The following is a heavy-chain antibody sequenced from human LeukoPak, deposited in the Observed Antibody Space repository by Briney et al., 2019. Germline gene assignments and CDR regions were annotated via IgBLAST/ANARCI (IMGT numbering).Heavy chain of an antibody. J-gene: IGHJ4*02. CDR3: AREGTAVATNFDY. D-gene: IGHD5-18*01. Sequence: KTGGSLRLSCAASGFIFSSYSMNWVRQAPGKGLEWVSSISSSNGYIYYADSVKGRFTISRDNAKNSLYLQMNSLRAEDTAVYYCAREGTAVATNFDYWGQGTLVAVSS. CDR1: GFIFSSYS. V-gene: IGHV3-21*01. CDR2: ISSSNGYI.